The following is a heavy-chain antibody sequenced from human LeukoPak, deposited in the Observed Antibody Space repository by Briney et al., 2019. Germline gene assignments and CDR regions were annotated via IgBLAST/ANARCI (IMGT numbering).Heavy chain of an antibody. D-gene: IGHD2-2*01. CDR3: ARDRGAAALDY. CDR2: IWYDGSNK. Sequence: PGGSLRLSCAASGFTFSSYGMHWVRQAPGKGLEWVAVIWYDGSNKYYADSVKGRFTISRDNSKNTLYLQMNSLRAEDTAVYYCARDRGAAALDYWGQGTLVTVSS. J-gene: IGHJ4*02. CDR1: GFTFSSYG. V-gene: IGHV3-33*08.